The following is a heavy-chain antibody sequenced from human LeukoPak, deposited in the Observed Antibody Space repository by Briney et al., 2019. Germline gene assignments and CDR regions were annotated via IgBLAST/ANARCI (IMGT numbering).Heavy chain of an antibody. D-gene: IGHD5-24*01. CDR1: GYNFTTYG. V-gene: IGHV5-51*01. CDR2: IYPGDSDT. CDR3: ARPRGRNVYNLDY. Sequence: GESLKISCKGSGYNFTTYGIGWVRQMPGKGLEWMGIIYPGDSDTRYSPSFQGQVTVSADKSISTAYLQWSSLKASDTAIYYCARPRGRNVYNLDYWGQGTLVTVSS. J-gene: IGHJ4*02.